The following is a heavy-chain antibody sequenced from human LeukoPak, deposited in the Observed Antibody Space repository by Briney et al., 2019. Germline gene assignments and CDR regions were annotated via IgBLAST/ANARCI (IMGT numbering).Heavy chain of an antibody. CDR1: GYTFTTAG. CDR2: ISAYNGNT. D-gene: IGHD4-17*01. CDR3: ARGTTVTTPHWFDP. V-gene: IGHV1-18*01. Sequence: ASVKVSCKASGYTFTTAGIGWVRQAPGQVLEWMGWISAYNGNTNYAQKLQGRVTMTTDTSTSTAYMELRSLRSDDTAVYYCARGTTVTTPHWFDPWGQGTLVTVSS. J-gene: IGHJ5*02.